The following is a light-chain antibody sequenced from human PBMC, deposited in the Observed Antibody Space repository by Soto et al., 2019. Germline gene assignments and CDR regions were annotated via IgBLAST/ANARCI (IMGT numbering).Light chain of an antibody. V-gene: IGKV2-28*01. J-gene: IGKJ1*01. CDR1: QSLLHSNGYNY. CDR3: MEALQTPST. CDR2: LGS. Sequence: DIVMTQSPLSLPVTPGEPASISCRSSQSLLHSNGYNYLHWYLQKPGQSPQLLIYLGSNRASGVPDRFSGSRSGTDFTLKISRVEAEDVGVYYCMEALQTPSTFGQGTKVEIK.